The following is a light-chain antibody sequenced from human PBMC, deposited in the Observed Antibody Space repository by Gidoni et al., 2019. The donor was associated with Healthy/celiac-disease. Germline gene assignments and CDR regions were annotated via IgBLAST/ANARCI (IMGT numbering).Light chain of an antibody. J-gene: IGLJ2*01. Sequence: YELTQPPSVSVSPGQTASITCSGDKLGDKYACWYQQEPGQSPVLVIYEDSKRPSGIPERFSGTNSGNTATLTISGTQAMDEADYYCQAWDSSTVVFGGGTKLTVL. CDR1: KLGDKY. V-gene: IGLV3-1*01. CDR2: EDS. CDR3: QAWDSSTVV.